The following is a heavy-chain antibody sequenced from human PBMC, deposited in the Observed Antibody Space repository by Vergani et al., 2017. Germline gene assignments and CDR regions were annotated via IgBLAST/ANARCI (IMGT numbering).Heavy chain of an antibody. V-gene: IGHV3-23*01. Sequence: EVQLLESGGGLVQPGGSLRLSCAASGFTFSSYAMSWVRQAPGKGLEWVSAISGSGGSPYYADSVKGRFTISRDNSKNTLYLQMNSLRAEDTAVYYCAKDQFYDSSGYWNYWGQGTLVTVSS. D-gene: IGHD3-22*01. CDR1: GFTFSSYA. J-gene: IGHJ4*02. CDR2: ISGSGGSP. CDR3: AKDQFYDSSGYWNY.